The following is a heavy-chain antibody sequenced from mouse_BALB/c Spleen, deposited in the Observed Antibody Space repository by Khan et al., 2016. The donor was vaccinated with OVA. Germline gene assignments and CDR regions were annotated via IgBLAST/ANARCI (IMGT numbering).Heavy chain of an antibody. Sequence: EVQLQESGPGLVKPSQSLSLTCTVTGYSITSDYAWNWIRQFPGNKLEWMGYISYSGSTTSNPSLKSRISITRDTSKNQFFLQLNSGTTEDTATYYCAGWFTYWGQGTLVTVSA. V-gene: IGHV3-2*02. CDR2: ISYSGST. CDR3: AGWFTY. CDR1: GYSITSDYA. J-gene: IGHJ3*01.